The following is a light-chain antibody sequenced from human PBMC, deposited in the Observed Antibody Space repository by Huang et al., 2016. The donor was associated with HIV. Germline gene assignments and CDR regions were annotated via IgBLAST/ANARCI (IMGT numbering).Light chain of an antibody. Sequence: DIQMTQSPSSLSASVGDRVTITCRASQTITSFLNWYQQKTGKAPKLLIYAASSLQSGVPSRFSGSGSGTSFTLTINTLQPEDFATYYCQQSSSTPFTFGPGTRVDIK. J-gene: IGKJ3*01. V-gene: IGKV1-39*01. CDR3: QQSSSTPFT. CDR2: AAS. CDR1: QTITSF.